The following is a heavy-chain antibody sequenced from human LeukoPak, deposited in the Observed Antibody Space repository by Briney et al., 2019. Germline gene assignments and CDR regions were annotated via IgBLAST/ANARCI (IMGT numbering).Heavy chain of an antibody. Sequence: ASVKVSCKASGYTFTGYYMHWVRQAPGQGLEWMGWINPNSGGTNYAQKFQGRVTMTRDTSISTAYMELSRLGSDDTAVYYCATLISGSYLFDYWGQGTLVTVSS. D-gene: IGHD1-26*01. CDR2: INPNSGGT. CDR1: GYTFTGYY. J-gene: IGHJ4*02. CDR3: ATLISGSYLFDY. V-gene: IGHV1-2*02.